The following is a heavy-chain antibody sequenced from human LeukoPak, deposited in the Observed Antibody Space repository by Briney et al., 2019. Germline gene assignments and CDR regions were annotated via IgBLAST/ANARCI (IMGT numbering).Heavy chain of an antibody. J-gene: IGHJ4*02. D-gene: IGHD3-10*01. CDR3: AREYYYGSRPDY. Sequence: GGTLRLSCAASGFTFSSYLMSWVRQAPGKGLEWVANIKQDGSEKKNVDSVKGRFTISRDNAKNSLYLQMSSLRAEDTAVYYCAREYYYGSRPDYWGQGTLVTVSS. CDR2: IKQDGSEK. V-gene: IGHV3-7*01. CDR1: GFTFSSYL.